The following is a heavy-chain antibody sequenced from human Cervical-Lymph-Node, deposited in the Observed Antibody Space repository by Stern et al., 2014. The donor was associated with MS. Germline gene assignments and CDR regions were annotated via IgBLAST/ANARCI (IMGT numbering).Heavy chain of an antibody. J-gene: IGHJ6*02. Sequence: VQLVQSGAEVKKPGASVKVSCKASGYTFTNYGISWVRQAPGQGLEWMGWVSAYNGNINYGQKVQGRVTMTTDTSTSTAYMELRSLRSDDTAVYYCARSEREYGGVVDVWGQGTTVTVSS. CDR3: ARSEREYGGVVDV. CDR2: VSAYNGNI. CDR1: GYTFTNYG. V-gene: IGHV1-18*01. D-gene: IGHD3-3*01.